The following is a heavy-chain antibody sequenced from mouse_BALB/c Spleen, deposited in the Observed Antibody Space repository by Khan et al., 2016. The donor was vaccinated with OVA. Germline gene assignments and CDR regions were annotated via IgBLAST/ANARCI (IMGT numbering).Heavy chain of an antibody. CDR2: ISGTGIYT. J-gene: IGHJ3*01. Sequence: DVLLVESGGGLVKPGGSLKLSCAPSGFAFSSYDMSWVRQTPEKRLEWVATISGTGIYTYYPDSVKGRFTISRDNARNTLYLQMSSLRSEDTALYSCATPSYYGNPWFTYWGQGTLVTVSA. CDR3: ATPSYYGNPWFTY. V-gene: IGHV5-9*02. CDR1: GFAFSSYD. D-gene: IGHD2-10*01.